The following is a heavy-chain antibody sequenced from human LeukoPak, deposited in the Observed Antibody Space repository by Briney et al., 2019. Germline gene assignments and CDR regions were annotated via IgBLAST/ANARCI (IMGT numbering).Heavy chain of an antibody. CDR2: IKQDGTEK. Sequence: PGESLRLSCAASGFTFTTYWLGWVRQPPGKGLEWVANIKQDGTEKYYVDSVKGRFTISRDNAKNSLYLQMNSLRAEDTAVYYSTRGYYYYMDVWGKGTTVTVSS. CDR1: GFTFTTYW. V-gene: IGHV3-7*01. J-gene: IGHJ6*03. CDR3: TRGYYYYMDV.